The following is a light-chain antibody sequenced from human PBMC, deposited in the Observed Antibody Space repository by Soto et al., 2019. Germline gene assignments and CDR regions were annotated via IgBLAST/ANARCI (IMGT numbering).Light chain of an antibody. CDR2: ATS. V-gene: IGKV1D-12*01. CDR3: QQAKSLAVT. CDR1: QDISTW. Sequence: DIQMTQSPSSVSASVGDRVTITCRASQDISTWLTWYQQKSGQALKLLIHATSNLQSGVPSRFSGSGSGTDFTLNISNLQPEDFATYYCQQAKSLAVTFGQATRLQI. J-gene: IGKJ5*01.